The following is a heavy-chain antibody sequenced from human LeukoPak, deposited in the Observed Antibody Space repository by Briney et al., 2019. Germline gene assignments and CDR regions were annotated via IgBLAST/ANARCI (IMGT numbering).Heavy chain of an antibody. D-gene: IGHD6-13*01. CDR1: GFTFSSYA. CDR2: ISSNGGST. Sequence: GGSLRLSCAASGFTFSSYAMHWVRQAPGKGLEYVSAISSNGGSTYYANSVKGRFTISRDNSKNTLYLQMGSLRAEDMAVYYCARGYIAAAGTRHWGQGALVTVSS. CDR3: ARGYIAAAGTRH. J-gene: IGHJ1*01. V-gene: IGHV3-64*01.